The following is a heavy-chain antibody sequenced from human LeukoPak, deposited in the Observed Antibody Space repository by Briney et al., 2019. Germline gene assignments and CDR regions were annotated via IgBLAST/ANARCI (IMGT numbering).Heavy chain of an antibody. CDR2: IYYSGST. CDR1: GGSISSSSYY. CDR3: ARVGRAVAGDTYFDY. V-gene: IGHV4-39*07. Sequence: PSETLSLTCTVSGGSISSSSYYWGWIRQPPGKGLEWIGSIYYSGSTYYNPSLKSRVTISVDRSKNQFSLKLSSVTAADTAVYYCARVGRAVAGDTYFDYWGQGTLVTVSS. J-gene: IGHJ4*02. D-gene: IGHD6-19*01.